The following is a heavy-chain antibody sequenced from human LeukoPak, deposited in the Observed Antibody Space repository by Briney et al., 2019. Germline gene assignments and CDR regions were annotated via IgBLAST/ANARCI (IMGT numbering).Heavy chain of an antibody. J-gene: IGHJ4*02. CDR2: INAGNGNT. V-gene: IGHV1-3*01. D-gene: IGHD2-21*01. CDR1: GYTFTSYA. CDR3: ARVRPYSPFDY. Sequence: ASVKVSCKASGYTFTSYAMHWVRQAAGQRLEWMGWINAGNGNTKYSQKFQGRVTITRDTSASTAYMELSSLRSEDTAVYYCARVRPYSPFDYWGQGTLVIVSS.